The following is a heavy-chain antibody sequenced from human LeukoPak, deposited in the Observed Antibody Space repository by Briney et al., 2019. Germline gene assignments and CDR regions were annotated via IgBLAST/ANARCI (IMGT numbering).Heavy chain of an antibody. CDR3: ASRLNSGLSSWDDAFDI. V-gene: IGHV3-66*01. D-gene: IGHD6-13*01. CDR2: IYSGGST. J-gene: IGHJ3*02. Sequence: PGGSLRLSCAASGFTVSSNYMSWVRQAPGKGLEWVSVIYSGGSTYYADSVKGRFTISRDNSKNTLYLQMNSLRAEDTAVYYCASRLNSGLSSWDDAFDIWGQGTMVTVSS. CDR1: GFTVSSNY.